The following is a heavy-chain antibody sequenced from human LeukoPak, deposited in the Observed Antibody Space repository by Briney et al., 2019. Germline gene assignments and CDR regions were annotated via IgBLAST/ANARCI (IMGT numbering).Heavy chain of an antibody. V-gene: IGHV1-69*01. CDR2: TIPIFGTA. CDR1: GGTFSSYA. J-gene: IGHJ6*02. D-gene: IGHD5-18*01. Sequence: SVKVSCKASGGTFSSYAISWVRQAPGQGLEWMGGTIPIFGTANYAQKFQGRVTITADESTSTAYMELSSLRSEDTAVYYCARVNSYGKTPYYYYGMDVWGQGTTVTVSS. CDR3: ARVNSYGKTPYYYYGMDV.